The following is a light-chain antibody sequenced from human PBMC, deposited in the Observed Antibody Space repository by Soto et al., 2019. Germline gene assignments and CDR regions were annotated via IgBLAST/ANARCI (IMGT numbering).Light chain of an antibody. V-gene: IGKV3-15*01. CDR1: HSVNSH. CDR2: GAS. CDR3: QQYKNWPL. Sequence: MMMTQSPATLSVSPGERVTLSCSTSHSVNSHVAWYQQKPGQAPRLLLYGASTRATGIPVRFSGSGFGTEFTLTISSLQSEDFAVYYCQQYKNWPLFGQGTLLEI. J-gene: IGKJ5*01.